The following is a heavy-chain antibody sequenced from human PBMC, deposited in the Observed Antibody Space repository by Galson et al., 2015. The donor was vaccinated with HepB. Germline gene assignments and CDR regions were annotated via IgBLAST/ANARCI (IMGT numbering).Heavy chain of an antibody. D-gene: IGHD2-21*01. J-gene: IGHJ5*02. Sequence: SVKVSCKASGYTFTSYDINWVRQATGQGLEWMGWMNPNSGNTGYAQKFQGRVTMTRNTSISTAYMELSSLRSEDTAVYYCARAINVVMRREGWFDPWGQGTLVTVSS. CDR1: GYTFTSYD. V-gene: IGHV1-8*01. CDR2: MNPNSGNT. CDR3: ARAINVVMRREGWFDP.